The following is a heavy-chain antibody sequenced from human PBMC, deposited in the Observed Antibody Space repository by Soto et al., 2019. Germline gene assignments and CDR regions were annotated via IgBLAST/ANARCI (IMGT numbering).Heavy chain of an antibody. CDR3: AKENGYSSSWFEFDY. D-gene: IGHD6-13*01. CDR1: GFTFSSYA. CDR2: ISGSGGST. V-gene: IGHV3-23*01. J-gene: IGHJ4*02. Sequence: EVQLLESGGGLVQPGGSLRLSCTASGFTFSSYAMSWVRQAPGMGLEWVSAISGSGGSTYYADSVKGRFTISRDNSKNTLYLQMNSLRAEDTAVYYCAKENGYSSSWFEFDYWGQGTLVTVSS.